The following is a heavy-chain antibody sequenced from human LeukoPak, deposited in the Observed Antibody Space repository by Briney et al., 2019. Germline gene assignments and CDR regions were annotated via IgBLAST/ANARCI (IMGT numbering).Heavy chain of an antibody. Sequence: PGGSLRLSCAASGFTLSTYWMHWVRQAPEKGLAWVSRINSDGSTTTYADSVKGRFTISRDNAKNTLYLQMNSLRAEDTAVYYCARDLGSCSSTRCQTNWFHPWGQGTLVTVSS. J-gene: IGHJ5*02. V-gene: IGHV3-74*01. CDR1: GFTLSTYW. D-gene: IGHD2-2*01. CDR2: INSDGSTT. CDR3: ARDLGSCSSTRCQTNWFHP.